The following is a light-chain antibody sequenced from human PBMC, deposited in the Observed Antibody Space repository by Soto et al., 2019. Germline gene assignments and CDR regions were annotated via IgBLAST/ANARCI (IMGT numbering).Light chain of an antibody. CDR3: AVWDDNLSGWV. Sequence: QLVLTQPPSASGTPGQRVTISCSGSSSNIGSNYVYWYQQLPGMAPKLLMYSNNQRPSGVPDRFYGSKSGTSASLVISGLRSEEEADYYCAVWDDNLSGWVFGGGTQLTVL. J-gene: IGLJ3*02. CDR1: SSNIGSNY. V-gene: IGLV1-47*02. CDR2: SNN.